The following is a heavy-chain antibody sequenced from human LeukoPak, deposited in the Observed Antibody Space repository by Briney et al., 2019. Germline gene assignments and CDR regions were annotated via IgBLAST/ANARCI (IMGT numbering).Heavy chain of an antibody. CDR2: IYHGVTT. CDR1: GGSINTDNW. V-gene: IGHV4-4*02. J-gene: IGHJ4*02. D-gene: IGHD6-19*01. CDR3: ARVDTEQWLEYYFDY. Sequence: SGTLSLTCAVSGGSINTDNWWSWVRQSPGKGLEWIGEIYHGVTTNYNPSLNNRATISVDKSKNQLSLKLISVTAADTAVYYCARVDTEQWLEYYFDYWGQGTLVTVSS.